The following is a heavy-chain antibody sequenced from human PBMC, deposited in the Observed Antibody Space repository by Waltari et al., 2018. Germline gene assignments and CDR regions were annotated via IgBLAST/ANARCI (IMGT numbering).Heavy chain of an antibody. CDR3: ARRLPGWIFGDHHDAFDI. CDR1: GYSFTSYW. CDR2: IYPGDSDT. J-gene: IGHJ3*02. D-gene: IGHD3-3*01. V-gene: IGHV5-51*01. Sequence: EVQLVQSGAEVKKPGESLKISCKGSGYSFTSYWIGWVRQMPGKGLEWMGIIYPGDSDTRYSPSFQGQVTISADKSISTAYLQWSSLKASDTAMYYCARRLPGWIFGDHHDAFDIWGQGTMVTVSS.